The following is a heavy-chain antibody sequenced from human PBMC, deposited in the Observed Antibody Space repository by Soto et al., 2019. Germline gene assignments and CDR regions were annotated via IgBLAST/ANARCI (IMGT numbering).Heavy chain of an antibody. CDR1: GVCISSGNW. CDR3: ARLVYDTRLNYMYFDF. J-gene: IGHJ4*02. Sequence: ETLSLTCAVSGVCISSGNWGTWVRQTPQRGLEYIGEIFHDGTANYYPSFERRVAISVDTSKNQFSLKLTSVTAADTAIYFCARLVYDTRLNYMYFDFWGQGTLVTVSS. D-gene: IGHD2-8*01. V-gene: IGHV4-4*01. CDR2: IFHDGTA.